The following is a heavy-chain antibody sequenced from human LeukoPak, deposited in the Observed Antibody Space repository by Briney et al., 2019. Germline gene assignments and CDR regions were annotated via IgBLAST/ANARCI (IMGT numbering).Heavy chain of an antibody. CDR3: AREDSSSFNWFDP. D-gene: IGHD6-13*01. Sequence: PGGSLRLSCSVSGFSFSDYYMSWIRQAPGKGLEWVSYISSSGSYTNYADSVEGRFTISRDNAKNSLHLQMNSLRAEDTAVYYCAREDSSSFNWFDPWGQGTLVTVSS. CDR2: ISSSGSYT. V-gene: IGHV3-11*06. J-gene: IGHJ5*02. CDR1: GFSFSDYY.